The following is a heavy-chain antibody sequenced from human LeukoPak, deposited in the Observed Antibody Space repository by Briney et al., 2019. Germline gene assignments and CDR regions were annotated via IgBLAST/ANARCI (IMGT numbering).Heavy chain of an antibody. V-gene: IGHV3-48*02. J-gene: IGHJ4*02. CDR1: GFTFSSYS. CDR2: ISSSSSTI. Sequence: GGSLRLSCAASGFTFSSYSMNWVRQAPGKGLEWVSYISSSSSTIYYADSVKGRFTISRDNAKNSLYLQMNSLRDEDTAVYYCASVRGYDILTGYPDLDYWGQGTLVTVSS. CDR3: ASVRGYDILTGYPDLDY. D-gene: IGHD3-9*01.